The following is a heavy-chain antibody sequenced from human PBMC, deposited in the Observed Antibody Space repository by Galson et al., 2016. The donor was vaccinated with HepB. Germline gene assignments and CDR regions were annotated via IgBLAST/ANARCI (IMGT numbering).Heavy chain of an antibody. D-gene: IGHD3-3*01. CDR3: ARVMVDYHYWSNKPKHYYSGMDV. CDR1: GITFSDSY. V-gene: IGHV3-11*01. Sequence: SLRLSCAASGITFSDSYMTWIRQAPGKGLEWLSYISSSGSTIYYADSVKGPFTISRDNAKSSLYLQMNSLRAEDTAVYYCARVMVDYHYWSNKPKHYYSGMDVWGQGTTVTVSS. CDR2: ISSSGSTI. J-gene: IGHJ6*02.